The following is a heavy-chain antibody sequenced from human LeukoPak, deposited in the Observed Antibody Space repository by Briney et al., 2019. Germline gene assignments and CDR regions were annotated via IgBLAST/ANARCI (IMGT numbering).Heavy chain of an antibody. V-gene: IGHV4-34*01. J-gene: IGHJ6*03. CDR2: ISHTGTT. CDR3: AREGSRRLYMDV. D-gene: IGHD1-26*01. Sequence: KTSETLSLTCGVSGGSFSGHYWSWIRQPPGKGLEWIGEISHTGTTHSNPSLKSRVTISVDTPKNQFSLKLSSVTAADTAVYSCAREGSRRLYMDVWGKGTTVIVSS. CDR1: GGSFSGHY.